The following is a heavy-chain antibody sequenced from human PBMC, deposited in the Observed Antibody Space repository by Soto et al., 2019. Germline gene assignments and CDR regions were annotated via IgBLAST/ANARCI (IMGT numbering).Heavy chain of an antibody. CDR3: ARGPDCSSTSCYTAVGRFDP. CDR1: GYTFTGYY. J-gene: IGHJ5*02. CDR2: INPNSGGT. D-gene: IGHD2-2*02. Sequence: ASVKVSCKASGYTFTGYYMHWVRQAPGQGLEWMGWINPNSGGTNYAQKFQGWVTMTRDTSISTAHMELSRLRSDDTAVYYCARGPDCSSTSCYTAVGRFDPWGQGTLVTVSS. V-gene: IGHV1-2*04.